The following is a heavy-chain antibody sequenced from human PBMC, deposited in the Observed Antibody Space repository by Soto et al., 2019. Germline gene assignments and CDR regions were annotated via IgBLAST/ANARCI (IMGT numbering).Heavy chain of an antibody. Sequence: ASVKVSCKASGYTFTSNTIHWLRQAPGQRPEWVGWISAGSGITKYSQKSQGRVSITRDTSASTAYMELSGLASEDTAVYYCARDVSSALDYWAQRTLVTVSS. CDR2: ISAGSGIT. CDR1: GYTFTSNT. J-gene: IGHJ4*01. V-gene: IGHV1-3*01. D-gene: IGHD6-6*01. CDR3: ARDVSSALDY.